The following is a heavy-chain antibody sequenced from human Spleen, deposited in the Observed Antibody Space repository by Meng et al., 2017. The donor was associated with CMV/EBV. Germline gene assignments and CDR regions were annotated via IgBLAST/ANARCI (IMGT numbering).Heavy chain of an antibody. Sequence: GSLRLSCTVSGYSISSGYYWGWIRQPPGKGLEWIGTIYHSGNTYYNPSLKSRVTISVDTSKNQFSLKLSSVTVADTAVYYCAREPAGVYDSQEGYLDFWGQGTLVTVSS. CDR3: AREPAGVYDSQEGYLDF. CDR1: GYSISSGYY. D-gene: IGHD3-22*01. V-gene: IGHV4-38-2*02. J-gene: IGHJ4*02. CDR2: IYHSGNT.